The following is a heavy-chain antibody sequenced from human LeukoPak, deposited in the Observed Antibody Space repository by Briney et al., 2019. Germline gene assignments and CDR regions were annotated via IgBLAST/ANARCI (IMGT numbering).Heavy chain of an antibody. D-gene: IGHD5-24*01. CDR3: ARWIEMATIGFDY. CDR1: GGSISSGGYY. CDR2: IYYSGST. V-gene: IGHV4-31*03. Sequence: PSETLSLTCTVSGGSISSGGYYWSWIRQHPGKGLEWIGYIYYSGSTYYNPSLKSRVTISVDTSKNQFSLKLSSVTAADTAVYYCARWIEMATIGFDYWGQGTLVTVSS. J-gene: IGHJ4*02.